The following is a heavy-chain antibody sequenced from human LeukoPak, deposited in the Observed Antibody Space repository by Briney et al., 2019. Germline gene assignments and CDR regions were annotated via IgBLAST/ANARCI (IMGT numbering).Heavy chain of an antibody. CDR2: THNNVDS. V-gene: IGHV4-59*08. CDR1: GASIYSYY. Sequence: SSDPLSSPCTVSGASIYSYYWSWLPQPPGKGLEWIGYTHNNVDSASHRSVKSRLTISVDPSKNEVSLVLTSVTAADTALSYCARQLAGTAAFDIWGQGTLVIVSA. J-gene: IGHJ3*02. D-gene: IGHD1-14*01. CDR3: ARQLAGTAAFDI.